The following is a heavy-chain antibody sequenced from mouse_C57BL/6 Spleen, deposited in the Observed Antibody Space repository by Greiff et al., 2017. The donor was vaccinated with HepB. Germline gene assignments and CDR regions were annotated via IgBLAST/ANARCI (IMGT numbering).Heavy chain of an antibody. D-gene: IGHD1-1*01. CDR3: ARNYGSRVFAY. V-gene: IGHV1-50*01. J-gene: IGHJ3*01. CDR1: GYTFTSYW. CDR2: IDPSDSYT. Sequence: QVQLQQPGAELVKPGASVKLSCKASGYTFTSYWMQWVKQRPGQGLEWIGEIDPSDSYTNYNQKFKGKATLTVDTSSSTAYMHLSSLTSEDSAVYYCARNYGSRVFAYWGQGTLVTVSA.